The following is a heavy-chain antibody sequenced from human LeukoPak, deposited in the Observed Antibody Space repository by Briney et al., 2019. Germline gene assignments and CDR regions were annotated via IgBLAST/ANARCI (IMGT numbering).Heavy chain of an antibody. CDR3: AKADGYPH. D-gene: IGHD5-18*01. CDR2: ISYDGSNK. CDR1: GFTFSSYG. Sequence: GGSLRLSCAASGFTFSSYGMHWVRQAPGKGLEWVAVISYDGSNKYFADSVKGRFTISRDNSMNTLYLQMNSLRAEDTAVYYCAKADGYPHWGQGTLVTVSS. J-gene: IGHJ4*02. V-gene: IGHV3-30*18.